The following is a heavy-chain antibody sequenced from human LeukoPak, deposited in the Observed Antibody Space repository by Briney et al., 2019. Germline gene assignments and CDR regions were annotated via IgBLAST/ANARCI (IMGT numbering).Heavy chain of an antibody. V-gene: IGHV4-30-2*01. J-gene: IGHJ3*02. D-gene: IGHD3-3*02. CDR1: GGSISSGGYS. Sequence: SETLSLTCAVSGGSISSGGYSWSWIRQPPGKGLEWIGYIYHSGSTYDNPSLKSRVTISVDRSKNQFSLKLSSVTAADTAVYYCAGPYSHAFDIWGQGTMVTVSS. CDR2: IYHSGST. CDR3: AGPYSHAFDI.